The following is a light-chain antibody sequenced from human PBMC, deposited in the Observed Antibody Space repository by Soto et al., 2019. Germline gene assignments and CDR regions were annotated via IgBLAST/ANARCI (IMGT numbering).Light chain of an antibody. CDR1: QTFVSTY. CDR3: QYYGCSPT. Sequence: ELVLTQSPGTLSVSPGHRATLSCRASQTFVSTYLACYQQKPGQAPSLLIYDASNRATGIPDRFGGSGAGPDFTLTISRLEPEDFAEYYCQYYGCSPTFGGGTKVEV. V-gene: IGKV3-20*01. CDR2: DAS. J-gene: IGKJ4*01.